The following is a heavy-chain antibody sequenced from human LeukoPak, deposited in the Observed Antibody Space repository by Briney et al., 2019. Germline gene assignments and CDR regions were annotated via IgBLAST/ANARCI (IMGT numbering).Heavy chain of an antibody. Sequence: SETLSLTCTVSGGSISSYYWSWIRQPAGKGLEWIGRVSPSGNINYIPSLKSQVSMSVDASKNQFSLKLTSVTAADTAVYYCARDSRDSSPWYFDIWGRGTPVTVSA. D-gene: IGHD6-13*01. V-gene: IGHV4-4*07. J-gene: IGHJ2*01. CDR1: GGSISSYY. CDR3: ARDSRDSSPWYFDI. CDR2: VSPSGNI.